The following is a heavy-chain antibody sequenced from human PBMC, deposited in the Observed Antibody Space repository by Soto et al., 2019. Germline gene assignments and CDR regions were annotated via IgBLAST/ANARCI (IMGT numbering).Heavy chain of an antibody. Sequence: QVQLMPSGGEVKMPGASVEVSCKTSGYMFTTYGMSWVRQAPGQGLEWMAWISAYNGNKKYAQKFEGRVTMTTDTSTSTVSMELRDLTSDDTAIYYCARTGGGMAARPLEYWGQGTLVIVSS. V-gene: IGHV1-18*01. J-gene: IGHJ4*02. CDR3: ARTGGGMAARPLEY. CDR1: GYMFTTYG. CDR2: ISAYNGNK. D-gene: IGHD6-6*01.